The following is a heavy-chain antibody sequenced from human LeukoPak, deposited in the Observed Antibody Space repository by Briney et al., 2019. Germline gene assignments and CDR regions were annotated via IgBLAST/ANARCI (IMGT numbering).Heavy chain of an antibody. Sequence: TSETLSLTCTVSGGSISSSSYYWGWIRQPPGKGLEWIGRIYYSGSTYYNPSLKSRVTISVDTSKNQFSLKLSSVTAADTAVYYCARQQTKDFWSGYYTPAWFDPWGQGTLVTVSS. CDR1: GGSISSSSYY. CDR3: ARQQTKDFWSGYYTPAWFDP. V-gene: IGHV4-39*01. J-gene: IGHJ5*02. CDR2: IYYSGST. D-gene: IGHD3-3*01.